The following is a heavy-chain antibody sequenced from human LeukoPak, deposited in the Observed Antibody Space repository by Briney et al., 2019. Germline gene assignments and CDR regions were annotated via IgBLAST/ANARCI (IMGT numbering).Heavy chain of an antibody. CDR2: IYSCGST. CDR1: GFTVSSDY. J-gene: IGHJ4*02. CDR3: ARRGTILTGYYYNDYYFDY. V-gene: IGHV3-66*01. Sequence: GGSLRLSCAASGFTVSSDYMRWVRQAPGKGLEWVSVIYSCGSTYYADSVKGRITISRDNSKNTVYLQMNSLRAEDTAVYYCARRGTILTGYYYNDYYFDYWGQGTLVTVSS. D-gene: IGHD3-9*01.